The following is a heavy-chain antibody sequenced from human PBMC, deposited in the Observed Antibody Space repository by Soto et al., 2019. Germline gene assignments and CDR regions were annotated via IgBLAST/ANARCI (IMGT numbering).Heavy chain of an antibody. Sequence: PSETLSLTCSVSRAFINSGGFYYSWIRQPPGKGLEWLGYIFHSGSTPYTPSLRGRLTLSADTSRNQLSLHLTSVTAADTAVYYCVRGGIAGHWFDPWGQGILV. CDR1: RAFINSGGFY. J-gene: IGHJ5*02. D-gene: IGHD2-21*01. V-gene: IGHV4-31*03. CDR3: VRGGIAGHWFDP. CDR2: IFHSGST.